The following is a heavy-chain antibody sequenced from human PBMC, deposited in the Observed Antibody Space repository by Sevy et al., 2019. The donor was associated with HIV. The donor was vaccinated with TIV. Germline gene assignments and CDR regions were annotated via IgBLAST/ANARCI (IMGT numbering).Heavy chain of an antibody. D-gene: IGHD3-10*01. CDR3: AKGGVLWFGNEDY. Sequence: GGSLRLSCAASGFTFSSYGMHWVRQAPGKGLEWVAVISYDGGNKYYADSVKGRFTISRDNSKSTLYLQMNSLRAEDTAVYYCAKGGVLWFGNEDYWGQGTLVTVSS. CDR1: GFTFSSYG. J-gene: IGHJ4*02. CDR2: ISYDGGNK. V-gene: IGHV3-30*18.